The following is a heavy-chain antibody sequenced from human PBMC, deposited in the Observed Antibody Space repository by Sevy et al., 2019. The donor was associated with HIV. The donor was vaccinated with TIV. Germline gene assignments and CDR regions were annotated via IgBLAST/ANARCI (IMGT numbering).Heavy chain of an antibody. Sequence: SETLSLTCTVSGGSISSYYWSWIRQPPGKGLEWIGYFYYNGSTDYNPSLKSRVTISADTSQNQFSLRLNSVTAADTAVYYCARGGTRGWYFDLWGRGTLVTVSS. J-gene: IGHJ2*01. V-gene: IGHV4-59*01. D-gene: IGHD2-8*01. CDR3: ARGGTRGWYFDL. CDR1: GGSISSYY. CDR2: FYYNGST.